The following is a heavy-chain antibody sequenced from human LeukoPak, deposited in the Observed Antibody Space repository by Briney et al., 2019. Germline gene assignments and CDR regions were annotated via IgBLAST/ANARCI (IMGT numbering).Heavy chain of an antibody. CDR3: ARHPRWRSHAFDI. Sequence: PSETLSLTCAVYGGSFSGYYWSWIRQPPGKGLEWIGEINHSGSTNYNPSLKSRVTISVDTSKNQFSLKLSSVTAADTAVYYCARHPRWRSHAFDIWGQGTMVTVSS. J-gene: IGHJ3*02. V-gene: IGHV4-34*01. D-gene: IGHD2-15*01. CDR2: INHSGST. CDR1: GGSFSGYY.